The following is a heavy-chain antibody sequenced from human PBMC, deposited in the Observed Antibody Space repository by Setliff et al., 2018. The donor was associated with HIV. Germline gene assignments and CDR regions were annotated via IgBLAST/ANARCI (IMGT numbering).Heavy chain of an antibody. CDR2: ISSSSSTT. D-gene: IGHD3-3*01. CDR1: GFTFGDYG. Sequence: GGSLRLSCTASGFTFGDYGMSWVRQAPGKGLEWVSYISSSSSTTYYADSVKGRFTISRDNAKNSLYLQMNSLRAEDIAVYYCAREEPFWNGYYYTYYFDSWGQGTLVTVSS. CDR3: AREEPFWNGYYYTYYFDS. V-gene: IGHV3-48*01. J-gene: IGHJ4*02.